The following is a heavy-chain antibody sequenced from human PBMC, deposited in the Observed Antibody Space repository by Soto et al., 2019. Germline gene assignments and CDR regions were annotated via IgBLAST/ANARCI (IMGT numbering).Heavy chain of an antibody. D-gene: IGHD2-2*01. Sequence: ASVKVSCKASGYTFTSYGISWVRQAPGQGLEWMGWISAYNGNTNYAQKLQGRVTMTTDTSTSTAYMELRSLRSDDTAVYYCARSVVVPAATSANINYYYYYMDVWGKGTTVTVSS. V-gene: IGHV1-18*01. CDR1: GYTFTSYG. CDR3: ARSVVVPAATSANINYYYYYMDV. CDR2: ISAYNGNT. J-gene: IGHJ6*03.